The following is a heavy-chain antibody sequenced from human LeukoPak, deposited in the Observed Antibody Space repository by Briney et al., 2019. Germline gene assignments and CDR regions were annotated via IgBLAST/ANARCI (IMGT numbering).Heavy chain of an antibody. CDR1: GYTFTNYD. CDR2: MNPNSGNT. CDR3: ARDTARITIFGVAKYMDV. D-gene: IGHD3-3*01. V-gene: IGHV1-8*03. J-gene: IGHJ6*03. Sequence: ASVKVSCKASGYTFTNYDINWVRQATGQGLKWMGWMNPNSGNTGYAQKFQGRVTITRNTSISTAYMELSSLRSEDTAVYYCARDTARITIFGVAKYMDVWGKGTTVTVSS.